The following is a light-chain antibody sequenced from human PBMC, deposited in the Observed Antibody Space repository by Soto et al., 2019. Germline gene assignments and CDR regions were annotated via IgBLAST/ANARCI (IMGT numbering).Light chain of an antibody. CDR3: TSYVGSDIWV. CDR1: SSDVGAYKY. Sequence: QSALPQPPSASGSPGQSVTMSCTGTSSDVGAYKYVSWYQQYPGKAPKLMIYEVSKRPSGVPDRFSGSKSGNTASLTVSGLQAEDEADYYCTSYVGSDIWVFGGGTKLTVL. J-gene: IGLJ3*02. CDR2: EVS. V-gene: IGLV2-8*01.